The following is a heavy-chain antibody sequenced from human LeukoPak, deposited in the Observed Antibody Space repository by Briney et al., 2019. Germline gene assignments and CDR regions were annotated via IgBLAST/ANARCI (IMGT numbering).Heavy chain of an antibody. V-gene: IGHV4-59*01. CDR1: GGSMSNYY. CDR2: IYYSGST. CDR3: AREGRYRYGYNEYHSYMDI. Sequence: SETLSLTCTVSGGSMSNYYWSWIRQPPGKGLEWIGYIYYSGSTNYNPSLKSRVTISVDTSKNQFSLKLSSVTAAETAVYYCAREGRYRYGYNEYHSYMDIWGKGTTVTVSS. D-gene: IGHD5-24*01. J-gene: IGHJ6*03.